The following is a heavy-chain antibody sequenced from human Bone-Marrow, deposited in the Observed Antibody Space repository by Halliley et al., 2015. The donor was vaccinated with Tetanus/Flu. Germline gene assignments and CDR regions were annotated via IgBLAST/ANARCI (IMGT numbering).Heavy chain of an antibody. D-gene: IGHD1-20*01. V-gene: IGHV3-30*18. CDR3: AKEVYNSFDY. J-gene: IGHJ4*02. Sequence: SLRLSCVASGFTFSNYGMHWVRQAPGKGLEWVALISSDGSNKYYVDSVKGRFTISRDNSKTTLYLQMNNVRAEDTALYYCAKEVYNSFDYWGQGILVTVSS. CDR2: ISSDGSNK. CDR1: GFTFSNYG.